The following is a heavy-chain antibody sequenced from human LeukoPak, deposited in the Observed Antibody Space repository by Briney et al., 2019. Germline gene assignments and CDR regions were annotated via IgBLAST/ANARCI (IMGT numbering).Heavy chain of an antibody. D-gene: IGHD4-17*01. J-gene: IGHJ5*02. CDR3: AKGARGDTVTSIVGLNWFDP. Sequence: QPGGSLRLSCTASGYTFSSYAMTRVRQAPGEGLEWVSAISGSGANTYYADSVKGRFAASRDNSKDTLYLQMRSLRAEDTAVYYCAKGARGDTVTSIVGLNWFDPWGQGTLVTVSS. CDR2: ISGSGANT. V-gene: IGHV3-23*01. CDR1: GYTFSSYA.